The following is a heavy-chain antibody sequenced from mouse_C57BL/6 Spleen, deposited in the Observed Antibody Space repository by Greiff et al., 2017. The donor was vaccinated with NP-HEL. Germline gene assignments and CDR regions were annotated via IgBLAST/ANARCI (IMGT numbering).Heavy chain of an antibody. CDR3: ARERKDGITTVDWYFDV. Sequence: VQLQQPGAELVRPGSSVKLSCKASGYTFTSYWMDWVQQRPGQGLEWIGNIYPSDSETHYNQKFKGKATFTADTSSNTAYMQLSSLTTEDSAIYYCARERKDGITTVDWYFDVWGTGTTVTVSS. J-gene: IGHJ1*03. CDR2: IYPSDSET. D-gene: IGHD1-1*01. V-gene: IGHV1-61*01. CDR1: GYTFTSYW.